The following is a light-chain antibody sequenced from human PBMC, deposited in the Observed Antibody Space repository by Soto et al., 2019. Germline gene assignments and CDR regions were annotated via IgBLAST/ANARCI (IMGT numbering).Light chain of an antibody. CDR2: KAS. Sequence: DIQMTQSPSTLSASVGDRVTITCRASQSISSWLAWYQQKPGKAPKLLIYKASSLESGVPSRFSGSGSGTEFTVTISRLQPDEFATYCCQQYNSYYPYTFGQGNELEI. V-gene: IGKV1-5*03. CDR1: QSISSW. CDR3: QQYNSYYPYT. J-gene: IGKJ2*01.